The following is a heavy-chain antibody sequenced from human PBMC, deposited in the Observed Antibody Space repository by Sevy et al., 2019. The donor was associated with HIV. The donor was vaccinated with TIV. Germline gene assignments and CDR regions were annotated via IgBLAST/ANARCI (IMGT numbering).Heavy chain of an antibody. CDR3: ARERQLVLDY. CDR2: IYYSGST. V-gene: IGHV4-59*01. Sequence: SETLSLTCTVSGGSISSYYWSWIRQPPGKGLEWIGYIYYSGSTNYNPSLKSRVTISVDTSKNQFSLKLSSVAAADTAVYYCARERQLVLDYWGQGTLVTVSS. D-gene: IGHD6-13*01. CDR1: GGSISSYY. J-gene: IGHJ4*02.